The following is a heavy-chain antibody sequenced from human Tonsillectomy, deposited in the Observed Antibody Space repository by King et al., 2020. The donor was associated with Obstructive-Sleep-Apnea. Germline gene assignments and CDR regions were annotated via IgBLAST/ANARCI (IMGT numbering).Heavy chain of an antibody. D-gene: IGHD2-15*01. CDR1: VFTVSRNY. Sequence: VQLVESGGGLVQPGGSLILSCAASVFTVSRNYMSWVLQAPGKGLEWVSVIYSGGSTDYADSVKGRLTISRDNSKNTRYLQMNSLRVEDTAVYYCARDSSQAFDYWGQGTLVTVSS. CDR3: ARDSSQAFDY. J-gene: IGHJ4*02. V-gene: IGHV3-66*01. CDR2: IYSGGST.